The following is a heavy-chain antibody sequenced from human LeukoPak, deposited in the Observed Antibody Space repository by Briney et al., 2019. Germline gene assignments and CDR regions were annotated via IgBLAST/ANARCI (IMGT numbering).Heavy chain of an antibody. CDR1: GFTFSSYS. D-gene: IGHD3-22*01. J-gene: IGHJ3*02. V-gene: IGHV3-21*01. CDR2: ISSSSSYI. CDR3: ARTTRRYYYDSSGLSGAFDI. Sequence: GGSLRLSCAASGFTFSSYSMNWVRQAPGKGLEWVSSISSSSSYIYYADSVKGRFTISRDNAKNSLYLQMNSLRAEDTAVYYCARTTRRYYYDSSGLSGAFDIWGQGTMVTVSS.